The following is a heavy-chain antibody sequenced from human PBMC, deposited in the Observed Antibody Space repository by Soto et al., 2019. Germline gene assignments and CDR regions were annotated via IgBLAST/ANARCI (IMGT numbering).Heavy chain of an antibody. CDR1: GYTFTSYG. V-gene: IGHV1-18*01. CDR3: ARERGNDYIWGSYLYYFDY. CDR2: ISAYNGNT. D-gene: IGHD3-16*01. J-gene: IGHJ4*02. Sequence: GASVKVSCKASGYTFTSYGISWVRQAPGQGLEWMGWISAYNGNTNYAQKLQGRVTMTTDTSTSTAYMELRSLRSDDTAVYYCARERGNDYIWGSYLYYFDYWGQGTLVPVSS.